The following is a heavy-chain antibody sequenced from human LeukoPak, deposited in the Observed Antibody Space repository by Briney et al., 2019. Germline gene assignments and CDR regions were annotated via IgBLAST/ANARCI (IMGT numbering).Heavy chain of an antibody. D-gene: IGHD3-10*01. CDR2: INHSGST. J-gene: IGHJ6*02. V-gene: IGHV4-39*07. Sequence: SETLSLTCTVSGGSISSGGYYWSWIRQPPGKGLEWIGEINHSGSTNYNPSLKSRVTISVDTSKNQFSLKLSSVTAADTAVYYCARVKRFGELLIYYYGMDVWGQGTTVTVSS. CDR3: ARVKRFGELLIYYYGMDV. CDR1: GGSISSGGYY.